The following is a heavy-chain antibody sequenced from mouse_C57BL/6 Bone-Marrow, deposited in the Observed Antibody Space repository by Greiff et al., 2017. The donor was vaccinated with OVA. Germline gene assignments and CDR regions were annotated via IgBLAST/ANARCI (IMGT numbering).Heavy chain of an antibody. CDR1: GFTFSSYA. D-gene: IGHD5-1*01. V-gene: IGHV5-4*01. CDR3: ARDTSSYYYAMDY. Sequence: DVMLVESGGGLVKPGGSLKLSCAASGFTFSSYAMSWVRQTPEKRLEWVATISDGGSYTYYPDNVKGRFTISRDKAKNNLYLQMSHLKSEDTAMYYCARDTSSYYYAMDYWGQGTSVTVSS. CDR2: ISDGGSYT. J-gene: IGHJ4*01.